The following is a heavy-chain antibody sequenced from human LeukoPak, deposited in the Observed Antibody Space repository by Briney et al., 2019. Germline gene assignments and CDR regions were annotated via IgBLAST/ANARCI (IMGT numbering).Heavy chain of an antibody. V-gene: IGHV4-34*01. J-gene: IGHJ5*02. D-gene: IGHD3-10*01. CDR1: GGSFSGYY. Sequence: SETLSLTCAVYGGSFSGYYWSWIRQPPGKGLEWIGEINHSGSTNYNPSLKSRVTISVDTSKNQFSLKLSSVTAADTAVYYCARRKTYYYGSAGFDPWGQGTLVTVSS. CDR3: ARRKTYYYGSAGFDP. CDR2: INHSGST.